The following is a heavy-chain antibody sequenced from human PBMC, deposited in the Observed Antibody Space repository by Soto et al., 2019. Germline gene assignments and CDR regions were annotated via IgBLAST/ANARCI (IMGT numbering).Heavy chain of an antibody. V-gene: IGHV1-69*01. CDR3: TRSMGSGGVIGGFGY. Sequence: QVQLVQSETEVKKPGSAVKVSCKASGGTFNTYAMNWVRQAPGQGLEWMGGIIPMFDTPRYAQKFQGRVTITVDESTPTAYMELSSLRSDDTAVYYCTRSMGSGGVIGGFGYWGQETLVTVSS. CDR1: GGTFNTYA. J-gene: IGHJ4*02. CDR2: IIPMFDTP. D-gene: IGHD3-16*02.